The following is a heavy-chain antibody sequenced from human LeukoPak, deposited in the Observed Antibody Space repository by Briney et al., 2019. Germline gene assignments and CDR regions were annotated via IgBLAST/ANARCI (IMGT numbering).Heavy chain of an antibody. CDR3: AKDAPQGYSGSYHYFDY. CDR1: GFTFSSYG. Sequence: GGSLRLSCAASGFTFSSYGMHWVRQAPGKGLEWVAFIRYDGSNKYYADSVKGRFTISRDNSKNTLYLQMNSLRAEDTAVYYCAKDAPQGYSGSYHYFDYWGQGTLVTVSS. J-gene: IGHJ4*02. D-gene: IGHD1-26*01. V-gene: IGHV3-30*02. CDR2: IRYDGSNK.